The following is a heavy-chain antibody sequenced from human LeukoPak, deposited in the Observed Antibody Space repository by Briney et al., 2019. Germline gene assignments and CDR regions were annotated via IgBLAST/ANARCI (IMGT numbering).Heavy chain of an antibody. CDR2: ISASGGTS. CDR3: AGGVPYDSWSGPHYSDY. V-gene: IGHV3-23*01. J-gene: IGHJ4*02. CDR1: GFTYSSHA. Sequence: GGSLRLSCAASGFTYSSHAMSWVRQTPGKGLQWVSSISASGGTSKYADSVRGRFTISRDSAKNSLYLQMNSLRAEDTAVYYCAGGVPYDSWSGPHYSDYWGQGTLVTVSS. D-gene: IGHD3-3*01.